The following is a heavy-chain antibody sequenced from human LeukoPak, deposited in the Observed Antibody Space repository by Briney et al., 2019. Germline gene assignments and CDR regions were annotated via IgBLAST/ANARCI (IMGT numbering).Heavy chain of an antibody. CDR2: IIPIFGTA. CDR1: GGTFSSYA. Sequence: GASVKVSCKASGGTFSSYAISWVRQAPGQGLEWMGGIIPIFGTANYAQKFQGRVTITADESTSTAYMELSSLRSEDTAVYYCAIKGEQQLALFDYWGQGTLVTVSS. D-gene: IGHD6-13*01. J-gene: IGHJ4*02. V-gene: IGHV1-69*13. CDR3: AIKGEQQLALFDY.